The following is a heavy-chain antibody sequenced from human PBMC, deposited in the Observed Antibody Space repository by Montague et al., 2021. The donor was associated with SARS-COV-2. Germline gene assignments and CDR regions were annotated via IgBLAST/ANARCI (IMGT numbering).Heavy chain of an antibody. V-gene: IGHV3-13*01. D-gene: IGHD4-17*01. J-gene: IGHJ2*01. Sequence: DYTYYPRSVKHRFTLPRENAKNSLYLQMNSLRAGDTDVYYCARDPGTVTSSCYFDLWGRGTLVTVS. CDR2: DYT. CDR3: ARDPGTVTSSCYFDL.